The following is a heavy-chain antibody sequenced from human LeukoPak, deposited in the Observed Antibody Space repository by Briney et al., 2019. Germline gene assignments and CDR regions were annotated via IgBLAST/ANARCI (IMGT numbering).Heavy chain of an antibody. J-gene: IGHJ4*02. V-gene: IGHV4-4*07. CDR2: IYSSEST. CDR3: ARGAGYSGSYQYYFDY. Sequence: PSQTLSLACTVYGGSISSYYWSWIRQPAGEGLEWIGRIYSSESTNYNSSLKSRVTMSVDTSNNQVSLKLSSVTAADTAVYYCARGAGYSGSYQYYFDYWGQGTLVTVSS. D-gene: IGHD1-26*01. CDR1: GGSISSYY.